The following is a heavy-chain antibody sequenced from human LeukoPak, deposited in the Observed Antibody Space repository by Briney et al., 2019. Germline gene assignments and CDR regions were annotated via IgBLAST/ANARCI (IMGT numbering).Heavy chain of an antibody. V-gene: IGHV3-11*04. Sequence: PGGSLRLSCAASGFTFSDYYMSWIRQAPGKGLEWVSYTSSSGSTIYYADSVKGRFTISRDNAKNSLYLQMNSLRAEDTAVYYCARDRSSGSYYRRMDYWGQGTLVTVSS. CDR1: GFTFSDYY. CDR3: ARDRSSGSYYRRMDY. D-gene: IGHD1-26*01. J-gene: IGHJ4*02. CDR2: TSSSGSTI.